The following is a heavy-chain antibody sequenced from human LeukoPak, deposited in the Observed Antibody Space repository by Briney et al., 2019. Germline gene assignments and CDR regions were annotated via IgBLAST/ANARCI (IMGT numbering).Heavy chain of an antibody. CDR3: ARVVAHFDY. V-gene: IGHV4-34*01. CDR1: GGSFSGYY. D-gene: IGHD2-15*01. Sequence: SETLSLTCAVYGGSFSGYYWSWIRQPPGKGLEWIGEIDHSGNTNYNPSLKSRVTISVDTSKNQFSLNLSSVTAADTAVYYCARVVAHFDYWGQGTLVTVSS. CDR2: IDHSGNT. J-gene: IGHJ4*02.